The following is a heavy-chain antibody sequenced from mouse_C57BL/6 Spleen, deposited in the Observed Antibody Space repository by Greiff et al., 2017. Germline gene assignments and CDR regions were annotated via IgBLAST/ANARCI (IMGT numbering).Heavy chain of an antibody. D-gene: IGHD2-1*01. CDR2: IWSDGST. Sequence: QVQLKESGPGLVAPSQSLSITCTVSGFSLTSYGVHWVRQPPGKGLEWLVVIWSDGSTTYNSALKSRLSISKDNSKTHDFLNMNSLQTDDTAMYYSARNEGNFYYAMDYRGQGTSVTVSS. CDR3: ARNEGNFYYAMDY. V-gene: IGHV2-6*02. CDR1: GFSLTSYG. J-gene: IGHJ4*01.